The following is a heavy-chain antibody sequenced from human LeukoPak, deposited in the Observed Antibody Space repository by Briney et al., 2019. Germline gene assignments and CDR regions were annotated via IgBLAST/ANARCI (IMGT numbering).Heavy chain of an antibody. D-gene: IGHD1-1*01. V-gene: IGHV3-15*01. CDR2: IKSKTNGKTT. CDR1: GFAFTKAW. J-gene: IGHJ4*02. Sequence: GGSLRLSCAASGFAFTKAWMSWVRQAPGKGLEWVGRIKSKTNGKTTDYAAPVRGRFTISRDDSKNTVYLQMNSLKTEDTAVYYCTTNAAVGTWEIFDYWGQGTLVTVSS. CDR3: TTNAAVGTWEIFDY.